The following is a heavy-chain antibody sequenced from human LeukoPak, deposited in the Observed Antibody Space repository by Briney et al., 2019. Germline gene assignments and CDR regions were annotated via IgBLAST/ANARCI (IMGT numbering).Heavy chain of an antibody. D-gene: IGHD6-19*01. V-gene: IGHV3-30*02. CDR1: GFTFSSYG. CDR3: AKAPPWGIAVAGTFDY. Sequence: PGGSLRLSCAASGFTFSSYGMHWVRRAPGKGLEWVAFIRYDGSNKYYADSVKGRLTISRDNSKNTLYLQMNSLRAEDTAVYYCAKAPPWGIAVAGTFDYWGQGTLVTVSS. J-gene: IGHJ4*02. CDR2: IRYDGSNK.